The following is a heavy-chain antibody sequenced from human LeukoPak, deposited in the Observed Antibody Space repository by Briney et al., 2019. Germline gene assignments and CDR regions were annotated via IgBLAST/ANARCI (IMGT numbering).Heavy chain of an antibody. CDR2: IYYSGST. V-gene: IGHV4-39*01. CDR3: ARLFVGLYDSSGYYYAN. J-gene: IGHJ4*02. D-gene: IGHD3-22*01. CDR1: GGSISSSSYY. Sequence: PSETLSLTCTVSGGSISSSSYYWGWIRQPPGKGLEWIGSIYYSGSTYYNPSLKSRVTISVDTSKNQFSLKLSSVTAADTAVYYCARLFVGLYDSSGYYYANWGQGTLVTVSS.